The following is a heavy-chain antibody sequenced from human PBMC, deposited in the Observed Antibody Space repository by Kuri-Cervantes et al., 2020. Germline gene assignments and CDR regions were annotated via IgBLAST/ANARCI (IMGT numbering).Heavy chain of an antibody. V-gene: IGHV4-34*01. J-gene: IGHJ2*01. Sequence: SETLSLTCTVSGGSISSYYWSWIRQPPGKGLEWIGEINHSGSTNYNPSLKSRVTISVDTSKNQFSLKLSSVTAEDTAVYYCARHGRPYSSGWYGPFPSWYFDLWGRGTLVTVSS. CDR3: ARHGRPYSSGWYGPFPSWYFDL. D-gene: IGHD6-19*01. CDR1: GGSISSYY. CDR2: INHSGST.